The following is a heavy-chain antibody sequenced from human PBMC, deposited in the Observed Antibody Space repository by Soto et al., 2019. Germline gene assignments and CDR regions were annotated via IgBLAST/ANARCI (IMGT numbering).Heavy chain of an antibody. Sequence: GGSLRLSCAASGFTFSSYSMNWVRQAPGKGLEWVSSITSSSGYIYYADSVKGRFTISRDNAKNSLYLQMNSLRAEDTAVYYCARDSFSSGWSDYWGQGTLVTVSS. J-gene: IGHJ4*02. D-gene: IGHD6-19*01. CDR2: ITSSSGYI. CDR1: GFTFSSYS. V-gene: IGHV3-21*01. CDR3: ARDSFSSGWSDY.